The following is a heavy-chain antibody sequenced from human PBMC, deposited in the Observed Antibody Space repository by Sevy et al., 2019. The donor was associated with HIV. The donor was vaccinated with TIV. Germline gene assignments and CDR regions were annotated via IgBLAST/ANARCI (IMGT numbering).Heavy chain of an antibody. CDR2: IRNRPNSYTT. CDR3: VRGPNCGVGCCVRISSYCLGV. D-gene: IGHD2-21*01. V-gene: IGHV3-72*01. CDR1: GFTFSDHY. Sequence: GGSLRLSCAASGFTFSDHYVDWVRQAPGKGLEWVGRIRNRPNSYTTEYAASVKGRFTISRDDSRNSVYLQMNSLKTQDSSVYYCVRGPNCGVGCCVRISSYCLGVWGKGATVSASS. J-gene: IGHJ6*03.